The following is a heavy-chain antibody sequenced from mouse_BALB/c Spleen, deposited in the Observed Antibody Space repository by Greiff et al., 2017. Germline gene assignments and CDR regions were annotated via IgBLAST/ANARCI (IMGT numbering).Heavy chain of an antibody. Sequence: EVQLVESGPGLVKPSQSLSLTCTVTGYSITSDYAWNWIRQFPGNKLEWMGYISYSGSTSYNPSLKSRISITRDTSKIQFFLQLNSVTTEDTATYYCSGNYAMDYWGQGTSVTVSS. V-gene: IGHV3-2*02. CDR2: ISYSGST. J-gene: IGHJ4*01. CDR1: GYSITSDYA. D-gene: IGHD1-1*01. CDR3: SGNYAMDY.